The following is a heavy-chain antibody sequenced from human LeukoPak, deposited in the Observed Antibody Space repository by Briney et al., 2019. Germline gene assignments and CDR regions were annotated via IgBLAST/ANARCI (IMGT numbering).Heavy chain of an antibody. CDR3: CTAFDRHYYADTKGRGDI. J-gene: IGHJ3*02. D-gene: IGHD3-10*01. CDR1: GFTFSNAW. Sequence: GGSLRLSCAASGFTFSNAWMSWVRQAPGKWLEWVGRIKSKTDGGTTDYAAPVKGRFTISRDDSKSTMYMQMNSLKTEDTAVYYCCTAFDRHYYADTKGRGDIWGQGTMITVSA. CDR2: IKSKTDGGTT. V-gene: IGHV3-15*01.